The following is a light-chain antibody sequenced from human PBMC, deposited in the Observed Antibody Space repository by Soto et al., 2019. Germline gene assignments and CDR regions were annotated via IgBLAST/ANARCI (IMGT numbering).Light chain of an antibody. CDR2: DAS. CDR3: QQRSNWPPT. J-gene: IGKJ5*01. V-gene: IGKV3-11*01. CDR1: QSVSSY. Sequence: EIVLTQSPATLSLSPGERATLSGMASQSVSSYLAWYQQKPGQAPRLLIYDASNRATGIPARFSGSGSGTDFTLTISSLEPEDFAVYYCQQRSNWPPTFGQGTRLEIK.